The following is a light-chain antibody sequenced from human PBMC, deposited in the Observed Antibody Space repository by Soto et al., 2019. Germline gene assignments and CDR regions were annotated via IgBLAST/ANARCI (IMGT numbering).Light chain of an antibody. CDR2: WAS. CDR3: QQSYSTPIT. J-gene: IGKJ5*01. V-gene: IGKV4-1*01. CDR1: QRVFLSSKNKNY. Sequence: DIVMTQPPTSLAGFLAGGATINCKPSQRVFLSSKNKNYLAWYQQKPGQPPKLLIYWASTRESGVPNRFSGSGSGTDFTLTISSLQAEDVAVYYCQQSYSTPITFGQGTRLEIK.